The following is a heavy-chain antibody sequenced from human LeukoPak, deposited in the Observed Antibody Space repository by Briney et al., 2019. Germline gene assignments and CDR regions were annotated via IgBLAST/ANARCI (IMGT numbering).Heavy chain of an antibody. Sequence: GRSLRLSCAASGFTFSNYGMHWVRQAPGKGLEWVAVISYDGSNKYYADSVRGRFAISRDNSKNTLYLQMNSLRAEDTAVYYCAKAYGYCTTTSCSHEEFDYWGQGTLVTVSS. V-gene: IGHV3-30*18. CDR2: ISYDGSNK. CDR1: GFTFSNYG. D-gene: IGHD2-2*01. CDR3: AKAYGYCTTTSCSHEEFDY. J-gene: IGHJ4*02.